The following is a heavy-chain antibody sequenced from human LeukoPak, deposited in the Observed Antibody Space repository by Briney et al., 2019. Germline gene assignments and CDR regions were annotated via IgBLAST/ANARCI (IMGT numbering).Heavy chain of an antibody. CDR3: ARADSSSWDFDY. Sequence: PSETLSLTCTVSGGSISSYYWSWIRQPPGKGLEWIGYIYYSGSTNYNPSLKSRVTISVDTSKNQFSLKLSSVTAADTAVYYCARADSSSWDFDYWGQGTLVTVSS. V-gene: IGHV4-59*01. CDR1: GGSISSYY. CDR2: IYYSGST. J-gene: IGHJ4*02. D-gene: IGHD6-13*01.